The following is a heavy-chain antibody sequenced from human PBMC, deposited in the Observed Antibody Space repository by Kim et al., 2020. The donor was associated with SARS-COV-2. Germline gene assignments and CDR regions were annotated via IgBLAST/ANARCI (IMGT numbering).Heavy chain of an antibody. CDR2: ISSNGGST. D-gene: IGHD6-13*01. CDR3: VGGIAGSSSYYYYYGMDV. J-gene: IGHJ6*02. V-gene: IGHV3-64D*09. Sequence: GGSLRLSCSASGFTFSSYAMHWVRQAPGKGLEYVSAISSNGGSTYYADSVKGRFTISRDNSKNTLYLQMSSLRAEDTAVYYCVGGIAGSSSYYYYYGMDVWGQGTTVTVSS. CDR1: GFTFSSYA.